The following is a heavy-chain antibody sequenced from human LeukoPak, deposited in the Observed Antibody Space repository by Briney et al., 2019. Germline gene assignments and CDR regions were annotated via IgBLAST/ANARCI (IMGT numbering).Heavy chain of an antibody. J-gene: IGHJ5*02. CDR1: GGSISSGSYY. Sequence: SETLSLTXTVSGGSISSGSYYWSWIRQPAGKGLEWIGRIYTSGSTNYNPSLKSRVTISVDTSKNQFSLKLSSVTAADTAVYYCARGGYLPEVWFDPWGQGTLVTVSS. D-gene: IGHD5-18*01. V-gene: IGHV4-61*02. CDR2: IYTSGST. CDR3: ARGGYLPEVWFDP.